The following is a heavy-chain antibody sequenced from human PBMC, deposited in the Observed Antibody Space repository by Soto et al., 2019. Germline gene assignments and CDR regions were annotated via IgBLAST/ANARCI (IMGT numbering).Heavy chain of an antibody. D-gene: IGHD3-16*01. J-gene: IGHJ4*02. CDR1: GASFSPYY. CDR3: ARSPTCYNYVWGHSTY. V-gene: IGHV4-34*01. Sequence: QVQPQQWGAGVLKPSETLSLTCAIYGASFSPYYWSWIRQSPGKGLEWIGEVNLSGNTNYNPSFKSRVTISVDASKNQFSLKLGSLTAADTAIYYCARSPTCYNYVWGHSTYWGQGTQVTVSS. CDR2: VNLSGNT.